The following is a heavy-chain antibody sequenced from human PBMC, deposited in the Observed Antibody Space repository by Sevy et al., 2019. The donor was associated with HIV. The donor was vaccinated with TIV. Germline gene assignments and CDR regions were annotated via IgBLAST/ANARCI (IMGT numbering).Heavy chain of an antibody. CDR3: ARDAGSGWQKYFQQ. Sequence: GGSLRLSCAASGVSLNTYSMNWVRQAPGKGLEWVSSISDTSGYIFYADSVKGRFTISRDNARNSLYPQMNSLRAEDTAVYYCARDAGSGWQKYFQQWGQGTLVTVSS. CDR1: GVSLNTYS. CDR2: ISDTSGYI. V-gene: IGHV3-21*06. D-gene: IGHD6-19*01. J-gene: IGHJ1*01.